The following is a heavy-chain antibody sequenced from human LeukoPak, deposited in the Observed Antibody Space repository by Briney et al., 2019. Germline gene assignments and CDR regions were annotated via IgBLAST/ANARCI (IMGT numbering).Heavy chain of an antibody. CDR2: INWSGGST. CDR3: ASAPITSPFYFDY. V-gene: IGHV3-20*04. CDR1: GFAFAEHG. D-gene: IGHD2-2*01. Sequence: GGSLRLSCTASGFAFAEHGMSWVRQVPGKGLEWISGINWSGGSTGYADPLRGRFTITRDNAKNSLYLQMDSLRAEDTALYYCASAPITSPFYFDYWGQGTLVTVSS. J-gene: IGHJ4*02.